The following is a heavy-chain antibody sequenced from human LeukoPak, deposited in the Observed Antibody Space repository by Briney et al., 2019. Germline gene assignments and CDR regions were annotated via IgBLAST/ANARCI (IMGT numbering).Heavy chain of an antibody. J-gene: IGHJ4*02. CDR3: ATIKHGQIFGYFDF. V-gene: IGHV4-39*07. Sequence: PSETLSLTCTVSGGSISSSSYYWGWIRQPPGKGLEWIGSIYYSGSTYYNPSLKSRVTISVDTSKNQFSLKLSSVTAADTAVYYCATIKHGQIFGYFDFWGQGIKVTVSS. D-gene: IGHD3-16*01. CDR1: GGSISSSSYY. CDR2: IYYSGST.